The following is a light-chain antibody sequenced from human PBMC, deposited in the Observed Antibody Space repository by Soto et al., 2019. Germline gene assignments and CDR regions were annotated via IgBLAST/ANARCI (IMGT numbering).Light chain of an antibody. CDR1: QSVTSSY. V-gene: IGKV3-20*01. CDR3: QQYGDPLLT. CDR2: GAS. J-gene: IGKJ4*01. Sequence: EIVVTQSPGTLSLSPGERDTLSCRARQSVTSSYFAWYQRKPGQAPRLLIYGASSRATGIQDRFSGSGSGADVSLTLSRLERDDFAVYYCQQYGDPLLTFGGGTRV.